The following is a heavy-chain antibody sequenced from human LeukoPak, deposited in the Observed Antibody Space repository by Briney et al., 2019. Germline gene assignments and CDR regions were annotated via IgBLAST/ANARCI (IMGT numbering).Heavy chain of an antibody. D-gene: IGHD3-16*01. J-gene: IGHJ4*02. CDR3: ARERRAWGEDF. V-gene: IGHV1-46*01. CDR2: INPSGGST. CDR1: GYTFTGSY. Sequence: GASVKVSCKASGYTFTGSYLHWVRQAPGQGLEWMGIINPSGGSTSYAQRFQGRVTVTTDTSTSTVYMQLSSLASEDTAVYYCARERRAWGEDFWGQGTLVTVSS.